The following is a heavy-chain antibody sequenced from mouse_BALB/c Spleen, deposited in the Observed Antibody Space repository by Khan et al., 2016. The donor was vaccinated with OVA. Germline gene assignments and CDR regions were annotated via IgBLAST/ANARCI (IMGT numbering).Heavy chain of an antibody. CDR2: ISSGSSTI. D-gene: IGHD2-1*01. CDR1: GFTLSSFG. J-gene: IGHJ1*01. Sequence: EVELVESGGGLVQPGGSRKLSCVASGFTLSSFGMHWVRQAPMKGLEWVAYISSGSSTIYYVATVKGRFTISRDNPTNTLFLQMTSLRSEDTAMYYCARSGGNFHWYFDVWGAGTSVTVSS. CDR3: ARSGGNFHWYFDV. V-gene: IGHV5-17*02.